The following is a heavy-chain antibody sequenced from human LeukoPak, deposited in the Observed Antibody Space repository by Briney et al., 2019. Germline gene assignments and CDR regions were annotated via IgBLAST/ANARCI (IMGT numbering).Heavy chain of an antibody. CDR2: ISGSGGST. Sequence: GGSLRLSCAASGFTFSSYAMSGFRQAPGKGLEGVAAISGSGGSTYYADSVKGRFTISRDNSKNTLYLQMHSLRAEDTAVYYCANTFARRLPINYIRPLDSWGQGTLVTVSS. CDR1: GFTFSSYA. V-gene: IGHV3-23*01. D-gene: IGHD2/OR15-2a*01. J-gene: IGHJ4*02. CDR3: ANTFARRLPINYIRPLDS.